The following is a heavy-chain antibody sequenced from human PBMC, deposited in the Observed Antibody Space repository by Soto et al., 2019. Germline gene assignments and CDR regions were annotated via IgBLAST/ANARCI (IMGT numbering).Heavy chain of an antibody. J-gene: IGHJ4*02. CDR2: ISSSGSVL. CDR3: ARSLVARGSFDH. Sequence: GGSLRLSCAASGFTFTDYYMNWIRQAPGKGLEWFSYISSSGSVLYYADSVRGRFTISRDNAKSSLYLQMNSLRAEDTAVYYCARSLVARGSFDHWGQGALVTVSS. CDR1: GFTFTDYY. D-gene: IGHD5-12*01. V-gene: IGHV3-11*01.